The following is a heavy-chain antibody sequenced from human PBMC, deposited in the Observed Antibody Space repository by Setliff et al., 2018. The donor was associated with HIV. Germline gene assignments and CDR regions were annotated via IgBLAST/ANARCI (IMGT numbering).Heavy chain of an antibody. D-gene: IGHD3-10*01. CDR2: ISAANGKK. CDR3: AREVPSNTGSYYKQY. CDR1: GYTFSSYG. Sequence: ASVKVSCKASGYTFSSYGISWVRQTPGQGLEWMGWISAANGKKYYAPKVHDRIPLTMDISTTTAHLQLRSLRSDDTAVYFCAREVPSNTGSYYKQYWGQGTLVTVSS. J-gene: IGHJ4*02. V-gene: IGHV1-18*01.